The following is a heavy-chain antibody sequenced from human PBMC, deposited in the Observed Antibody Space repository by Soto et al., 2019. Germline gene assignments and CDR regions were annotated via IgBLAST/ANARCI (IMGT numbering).Heavy chain of an antibody. CDR3: AKVGDHNFWSGHNYRMGV. Sequence: PGGSLRLSCAASGFTFNNYAMNWVRQAPGKGLEWVSLISGGGSSYYADSVEGRFTISRDNSNNTMFLQMNSLRAEDTAVYYCAKVGDHNFWSGHNYRMGVWGQGTTVTVSS. D-gene: IGHD3-3*01. V-gene: IGHV3-23*01. CDR1: GFTFNNYA. CDR2: ISGGGSS. J-gene: IGHJ6*02.